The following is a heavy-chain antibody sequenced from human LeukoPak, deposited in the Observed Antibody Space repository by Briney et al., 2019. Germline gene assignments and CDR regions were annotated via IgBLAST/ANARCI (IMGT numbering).Heavy chain of an antibody. V-gene: IGHV1-2*02. J-gene: IGHJ5*02. Sequence: ASVKVSCKASGYTFTGYYMHWVRQAPGQGLEWMGWINPNSGGTNYAQKFQGRVTMTRDTSISTAYMELSRLRSDDTAVYYCARETDFWSGYRINWFDPWGQGTLVTVSS. D-gene: IGHD3-3*01. CDR3: ARETDFWSGYRINWFDP. CDR1: GYTFTGYY. CDR2: INPNSGGT.